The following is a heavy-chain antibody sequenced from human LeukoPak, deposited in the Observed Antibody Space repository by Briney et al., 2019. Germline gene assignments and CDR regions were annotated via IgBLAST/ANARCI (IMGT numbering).Heavy chain of an antibody. CDR2: INPNSGGT. Sequence: ASVKVSCKASGYTFTGYYMHWVRQAPGQGLEWMGWINPNSGGTNYAQKFQGRVTMTRDTSTSTAYMELSRLRSDDTAVYYCARLYVDTAMAEYYYYYMDVWGKGTTVTVSS. CDR3: ARLYVDTAMAEYYYYYMDV. V-gene: IGHV1-2*02. J-gene: IGHJ6*03. D-gene: IGHD5-18*01. CDR1: GYTFTGYY.